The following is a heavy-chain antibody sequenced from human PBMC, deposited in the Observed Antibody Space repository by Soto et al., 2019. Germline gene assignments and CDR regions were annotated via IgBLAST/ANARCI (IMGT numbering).Heavy chain of an antibody. CDR1: GGTFSSYA. CDR3: ASSPFLVAARAESFQH. CDR2: IIPIFGTA. J-gene: IGHJ1*01. D-gene: IGHD2-15*01. V-gene: IGHV1-69*01. Sequence: QVQLVQSGAEVKKPGSSVKVSCKASGGTFSSYAISWVRQAPGQGLEWMGGIIPIFGTANYAQKFQGRVTITADESTSTAYMELSSLSSEDTAVYYCASSPFLVAARAESFQHWGQGTMVTVSS.